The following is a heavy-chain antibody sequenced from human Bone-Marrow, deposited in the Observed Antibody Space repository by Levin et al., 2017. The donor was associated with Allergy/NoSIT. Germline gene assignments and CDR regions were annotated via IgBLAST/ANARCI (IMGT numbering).Heavy chain of an antibody. CDR3: ARLTECFGGACYSYGWLDP. CDR1: GDSIRDSY. V-gene: IGHV4-4*08. D-gene: IGHD2-15*01. Sequence: SQTLSLTCTVSGDSIRDSYWTWLRQPPGQGLEWIGHIQTIGSTSYNPSLESRVAISIDTSKKQVSLTLNSVTATDTAVYYCARLTECFGGACYSYGWLDPWGQGILVTVSS. J-gene: IGHJ5*02. CDR2: IQTIGST.